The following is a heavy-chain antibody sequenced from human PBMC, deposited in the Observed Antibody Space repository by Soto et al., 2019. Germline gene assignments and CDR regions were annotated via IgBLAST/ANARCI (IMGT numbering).Heavy chain of an antibody. V-gene: IGHV3-21*01. Sequence: EVQLLESGGGLVQPGGSLRLSCAASGFTFSSYSMNWVRQAPGKGLEWVSSISSSSSYIYYADSVKGRFTISRDNAKNSLYLQMNSLRAEDTAVYYCAREIALGENEHPRLDPWGQGTLVTVSS. CDR1: GFTFSSYS. CDR2: ISSSSSYI. D-gene: IGHD1-1*01. CDR3: AREIALGENEHPRLDP. J-gene: IGHJ5*02.